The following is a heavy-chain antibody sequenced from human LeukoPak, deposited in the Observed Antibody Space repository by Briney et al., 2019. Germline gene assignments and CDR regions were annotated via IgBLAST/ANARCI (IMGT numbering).Heavy chain of an antibody. D-gene: IGHD3-22*01. CDR1: GYTFTGYY. Sequence: GASVKVSCKASGYTFTGYYVHWVRQPPGQGLEWMGWINPNSGGTNYAQKFQGRVTMTRDTSISTAYMDLSRLRSDDTAVYYCARDQRNPSYCYDSSGYYFDYWGQGTLVTVSS. CDR2: INPNSGGT. V-gene: IGHV1-2*02. J-gene: IGHJ4*02. CDR3: ARDQRNPSYCYDSSGYYFDY.